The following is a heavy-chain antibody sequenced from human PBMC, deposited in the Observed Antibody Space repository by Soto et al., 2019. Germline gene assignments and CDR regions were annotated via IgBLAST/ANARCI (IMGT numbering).Heavy chain of an antibody. V-gene: IGHV3-7*03. D-gene: IGHD2-8*01. Sequence: PGGSLRLSCAGSGFTFSSPWMSWVRQAPGKGLEWVANISPDGSAMSYVDSVQGRFTVSRDNSKNTLYLQMNSLRADDTAVYYCAKDATAVNGVWDPFDMWGQGTEVTVSS. CDR3: AKDATAVNGVWDPFDM. CDR2: ISPDGSAM. J-gene: IGHJ3*02. CDR1: GFTFSSPW.